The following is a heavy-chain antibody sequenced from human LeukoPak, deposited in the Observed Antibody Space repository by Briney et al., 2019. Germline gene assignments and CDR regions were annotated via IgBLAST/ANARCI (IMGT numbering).Heavy chain of an antibody. CDR2: INHSGST. D-gene: IGHD2-2*01. V-gene: IGHV4-34*01. CDR1: GGSFSGYY. J-gene: IGHJ6*02. CDR3: ARGGSAVVPAAKETYYYYYGMDV. Sequence: SETLSLTCAVYGGSFSGYYWSWIRQPPGKGLEWIGEINHSGSTNYNPSLKSRVTISVDTSKNQFSLKLSSVTAADTAVYYCARGGSAVVPAAKETYYYYYGMDVWGQGTTVTVSS.